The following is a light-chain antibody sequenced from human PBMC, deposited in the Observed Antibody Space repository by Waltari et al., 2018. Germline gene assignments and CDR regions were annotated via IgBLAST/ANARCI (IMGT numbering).Light chain of an antibody. V-gene: IGLV2-14*01. CDR2: DVS. CDR1: SSDVGGYNY. Sequence: QSALTQPASVSGSPGQSITISCTGTSSDVGGYNYVSWYQQQPGKAPKLMIYDVSKRPSGISNRFSGSKSGNTASLTISGLQPEDDADYYCSSYTSSSTYVFGTGTKVTVL. J-gene: IGLJ1*01. CDR3: SSYTSSSTYV.